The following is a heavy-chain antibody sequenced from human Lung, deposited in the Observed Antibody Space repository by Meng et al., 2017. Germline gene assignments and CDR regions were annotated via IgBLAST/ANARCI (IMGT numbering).Heavy chain of an antibody. D-gene: IGHD4-11*01. V-gene: IGHV4-34*01. CDR1: GGSFSDYY. CDR3: ARGPTTMAHDFDY. Sequence: HLPXWGAXWCMPATTLXLACVVAGGSFSDYYWSWSRQPPGKGLEWIGEINHSGSTNYNPSLESRATISVDTSQNNLSLKLSSVTAADSAVYYCARGPTTMAHDFDYWGQGTLVTVSS. J-gene: IGHJ4*02. CDR2: INHSGST.